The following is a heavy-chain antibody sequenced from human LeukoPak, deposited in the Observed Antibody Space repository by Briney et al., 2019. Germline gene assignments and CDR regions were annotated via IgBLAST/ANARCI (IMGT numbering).Heavy chain of an antibody. CDR1: GGSFSGYY. D-gene: IGHD1-26*01. CDR2: ISHSGST. Sequence: SETLSLTCAVYGGSFSGYYWSWIRQPPGKGLEWIGEISHSGSTNYNPSLKSRVTISVDTSKNQFSLKLSSVTAADTAVYYCARFNSGSYQHYFDYWGQGTLVTVSS. CDR3: ARFNSGSYQHYFDY. V-gene: IGHV4-34*01. J-gene: IGHJ4*02.